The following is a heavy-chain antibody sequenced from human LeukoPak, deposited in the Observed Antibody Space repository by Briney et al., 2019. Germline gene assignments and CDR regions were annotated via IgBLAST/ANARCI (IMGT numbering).Heavy chain of an antibody. J-gene: IGHJ4*02. V-gene: IGHV3-30-3*02. Sequence: GGSLRLSCAASGFTFSSYAMHWVRQAPGKGLEWVAVISYDGSNKYYADSVKGRFTISRDNSKNTLYLQMNSLRAEDTAVYYCAKTPTIRLGELSLTNEYYFDYWGQGTLVTVSS. D-gene: IGHD3-16*02. CDR3: AKTPTIRLGELSLTNEYYFDY. CDR2: ISYDGSNK. CDR1: GFTFSSYA.